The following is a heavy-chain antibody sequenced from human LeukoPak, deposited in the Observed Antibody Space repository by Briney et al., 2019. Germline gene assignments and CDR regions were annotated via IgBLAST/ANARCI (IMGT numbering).Heavy chain of an antibody. CDR3: AREGDGYTSGAFDI. V-gene: IGHV1-18*01. J-gene: IGHJ3*02. CDR1: GYTFTSYS. D-gene: IGHD5-24*01. CDR2: ISAYNGNT. Sequence: ASVKVSCKASGYTFTSYSISWVRQAPGQGLEWMGWISAYNGNTNYAQKLQGRVTMTTDTSTSTAYMELRSLRSDDTAVYYCAREGDGYTSGAFDIWGQGTMVTVSS.